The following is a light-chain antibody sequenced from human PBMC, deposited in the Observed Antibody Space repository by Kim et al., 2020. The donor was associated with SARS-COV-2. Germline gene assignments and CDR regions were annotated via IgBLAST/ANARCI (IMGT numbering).Light chain of an antibody. CDR3: QQYNNWLT. Sequence: SVSTGETATPSCRARQSVTSNLAWYQQKPGQAPRLLIYGASTRATDIPARFSGSGSGTEFTLTISSLQSEDFAVYYCQQYNNWLTFGGGTKVDIK. CDR1: QSVTSN. J-gene: IGKJ4*01. V-gene: IGKV3-15*01. CDR2: GAS.